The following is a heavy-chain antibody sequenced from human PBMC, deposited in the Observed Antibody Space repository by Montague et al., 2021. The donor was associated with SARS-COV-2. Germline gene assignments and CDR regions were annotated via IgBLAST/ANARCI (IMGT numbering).Heavy chain of an antibody. CDR3: ARDRGDIYGGNSAWFDP. V-gene: IGHV4-61*03. Sequence: SETLSLTCTLSGASISTGSDYWTWIRQRPGRGLEWIGNFYYSGGXTYXPSLKSRVTISADTSKNLFSLTLKSVTASDTAVYYCARDRGDIYGGNSAWFDPWGQGTLVTVSS. CDR1: GASISTGSDY. CDR2: FYYSGGX. D-gene: IGHD4-23*01. J-gene: IGHJ5*02.